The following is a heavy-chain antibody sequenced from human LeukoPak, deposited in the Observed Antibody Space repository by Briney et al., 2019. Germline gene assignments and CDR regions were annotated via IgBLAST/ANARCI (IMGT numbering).Heavy chain of an antibody. Sequence: ASVKVSCKASGYTFTSYDINWVRQATGQGLEWMGWMNPNSGNTGYAQKFQGRVTMTRNTSISTAYMELSSLRSEVTAVYYCARVARGPYCSGGSCYSEQYFQHWGQGTLVTVSS. CDR2: MNPNSGNT. V-gene: IGHV1-8*01. D-gene: IGHD2-15*01. J-gene: IGHJ1*01. CDR1: GYTFTSYD. CDR3: ARVARGPYCSGGSCYSEQYFQH.